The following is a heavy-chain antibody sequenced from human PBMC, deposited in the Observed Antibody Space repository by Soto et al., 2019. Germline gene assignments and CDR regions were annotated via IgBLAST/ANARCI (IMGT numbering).Heavy chain of an antibody. V-gene: IGHV3-21*01. D-gene: IGHD1-7*01. J-gene: IGHJ5*01. CDR2: ISSSGSFM. CDR3: ARDPPTGTTLDWFDS. Sequence: PGGSLRLSCAASGFSFSSDSMGWVRQAPGEGLEWVSSISSSGSFMNYADSVKGRFTISRDNAKNSLYLQMSSLKDEDTAVYYCARDPPTGTTLDWFDSWGQGTLVTVSS. CDR1: GFSFSSDS.